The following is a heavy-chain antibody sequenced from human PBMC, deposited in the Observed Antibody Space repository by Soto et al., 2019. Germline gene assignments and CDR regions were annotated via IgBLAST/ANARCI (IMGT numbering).Heavy chain of an antibody. CDR1: GYSFYNSG. J-gene: IGHJ5*01. CDR2: ISVFNGYA. D-gene: IGHD1-1*01. CDR3: SKNGTSWFAS. Sequence: QVQLVQSGPELKKPGASVKVPCKTSGYSFYNSGISWVRQAPGQGLEWMGWISVFNGYAHYAQKFQGRVSMTADTLTSTAYMELRGLRSDDTAMYYCSKNGTSWFASWGQGTPVTVSS. V-gene: IGHV1-18*01.